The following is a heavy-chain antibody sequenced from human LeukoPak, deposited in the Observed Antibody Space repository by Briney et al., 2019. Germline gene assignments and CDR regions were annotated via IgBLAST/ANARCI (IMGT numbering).Heavy chain of an antibody. V-gene: IGHV3-74*01. CDR1: GFTFSNYW. CDR2: INPDGSTI. J-gene: IGHJ4*02. CDR3: ATAGNYRFDY. Sequence: GGSLRLSGAVSGFTFSNYWVHWVRQAPGKGLVWVSRINPDGSTINYADSVKGRFTISRDNAKNTLYLQMNSLRAEDTAVYYCATAGNYRFDYWGQGTLVTVSS. D-gene: IGHD1-7*01.